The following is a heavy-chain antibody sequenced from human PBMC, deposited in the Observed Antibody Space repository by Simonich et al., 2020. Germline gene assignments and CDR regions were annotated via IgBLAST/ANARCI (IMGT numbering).Heavy chain of an antibody. CDR3: ASSKRGYNWNDFDY. D-gene: IGHD1-1*01. Sequence: QVQLVQSGAEVKKPGASVKVSCKASGYTFTGYYMHWVRQAPGQGLDWMGGINPNRDGKNNEQNFKGRVTMTRDTSISTAYMELSRLRSDDTAVYYCASSKRGYNWNDFDYWGQGTLVTVSS. CDR2: INPNRDGK. V-gene: IGHV1-2*02. J-gene: IGHJ4*02. CDR1: GYTFTGYY.